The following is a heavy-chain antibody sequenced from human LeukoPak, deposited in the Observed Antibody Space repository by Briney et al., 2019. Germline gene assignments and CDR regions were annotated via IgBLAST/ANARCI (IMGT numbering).Heavy chain of an antibody. CDR2: INPNSGGT. CDR1: GYSFTGYY. J-gene: IGHJ3*02. Sequence: ASVKVSCKASGYSFTGYYMHWVRQAPGHGLEWMRWINPNSGGTKYAQKFQGWVTITRDTSINTAYMELSRLRSDDTADYYCARDRGRGGLSSAFDIWGQGTMVTVSS. CDR3: ARDRGRGGLSSAFDI. D-gene: IGHD3-16*01. V-gene: IGHV1-2*04.